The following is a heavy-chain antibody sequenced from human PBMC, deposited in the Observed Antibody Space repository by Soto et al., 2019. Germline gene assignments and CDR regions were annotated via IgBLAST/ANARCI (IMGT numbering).Heavy chain of an antibody. J-gene: IGHJ5*02. Sequence: QEQLQQWGTGLLKPSETLSLTCAVHGGSFSDDYWRWLRQPPGEGLEWIGEIHHSGKSNYNRSLKSRVTIPVDTSKNQFSLKLTSVSAADTAVYYCARAVTKVTSYFNSGRHTWFDPWGQGTQVTVSS. CDR1: GGSFSDDY. V-gene: IGHV4-34*01. D-gene: IGHD3-10*01. CDR2: IHHSGKS. CDR3: ARAVTKVTSYFNSGRHTWFDP.